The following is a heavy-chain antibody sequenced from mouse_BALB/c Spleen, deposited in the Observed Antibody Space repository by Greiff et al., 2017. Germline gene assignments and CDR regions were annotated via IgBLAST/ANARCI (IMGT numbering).Heavy chain of an antibody. D-gene: IGHD3-3*01. J-gene: IGHJ4*01. Sequence: QVQLQQSGAELARPGASVKLSCKASGYTFTSYWMQWVKQRPGQGLEWIGAIYPGDGDTRYTQKFKGKATLTADKSSSTAYMQLSSLASEDSAVYYCARGDLFYAMDYWGQGTSVTVSS. V-gene: IGHV1-87*01. CDR2: IYPGDGDT. CDR1: GYTFTSYW. CDR3: ARGDLFYAMDY.